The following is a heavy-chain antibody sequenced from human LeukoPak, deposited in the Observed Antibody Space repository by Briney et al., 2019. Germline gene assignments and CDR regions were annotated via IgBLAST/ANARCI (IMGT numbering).Heavy chain of an antibody. CDR3: ARISYGDYRGAVDY. Sequence: SETLSLTCTVSGGSISSSSYYWGWSRQPPGEVLESLGSIFYSGSTYYNPSLKSRVTISVDTSKNQFSLKLSSVTAADTAVYYCARISYGDYRGAVDYWGQGTLVTVSS. CDR1: GGSISSSSYY. V-gene: IGHV4-39*01. J-gene: IGHJ4*02. CDR2: IFYSGST. D-gene: IGHD4-17*01.